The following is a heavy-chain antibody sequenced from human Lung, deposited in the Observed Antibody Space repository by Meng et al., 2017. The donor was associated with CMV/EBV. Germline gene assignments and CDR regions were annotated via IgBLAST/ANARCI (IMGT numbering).Heavy chain of an antibody. CDR3: AKRGDSSGTYAMDV. Sequence: GGSLRLXCAASGFTISSYAMHWVRQAPGKGLEWVANIRFDGTNKYHADSVKGRFTISRDNSKNTLYLQMNSLRAEDTAVYYCAKRGDSSGTYAMDVWGQGXTVTVSS. CDR1: GFTISSYA. D-gene: IGHD3-22*01. J-gene: IGHJ6*02. CDR2: IRFDGTNK. V-gene: IGHV3-30*02.